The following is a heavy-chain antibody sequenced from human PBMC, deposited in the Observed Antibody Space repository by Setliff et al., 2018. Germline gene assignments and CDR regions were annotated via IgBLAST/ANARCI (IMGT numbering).Heavy chain of an antibody. J-gene: IGHJ6*03. CDR3: ARASRFGTVVYKGDYYMDV. D-gene: IGHD3-10*01. CDR1: GYMFTTYA. Sequence: ASVKVSCKASGYMFTTYAMSWIRQVPGQGFEWMGWINTNTRNPIYVQGFTGRFVFSLDTSVSTAYLHISGLKAEDTAVYYCARASRFGTVVYKGDYYMDVWGKGTTVTVSS. V-gene: IGHV7-4-1*02. CDR2: INTNTRNP.